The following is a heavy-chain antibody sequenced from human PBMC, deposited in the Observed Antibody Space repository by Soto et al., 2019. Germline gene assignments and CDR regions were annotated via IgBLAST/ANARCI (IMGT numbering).Heavy chain of an antibody. CDR2: IIPILGIA. D-gene: IGHD6-13*01. Sequence: QVQLVQSGAEVKKPGSSVKVSCKASGGTFSSYTISWVRQAPGQGLEWMGRIIPILGIANYAQKFQGRVTITADKSTSTAYMELGSLRSEDTAVYYCARDLEDSSSWDSTYGMDVWGQGTTVTVSS. J-gene: IGHJ6*02. CDR1: GGTFSSYT. V-gene: IGHV1-69*08. CDR3: ARDLEDSSSWDSTYGMDV.